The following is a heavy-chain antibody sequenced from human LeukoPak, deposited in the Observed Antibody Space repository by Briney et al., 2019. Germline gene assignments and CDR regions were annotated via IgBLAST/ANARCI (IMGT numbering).Heavy chain of an antibody. CDR2: ISSSANTI. CDR3: ARECSGGSCYSSIDY. Sequence: GGSLRLSCAASGFTFSTYEINWVRQAPGKGLEWISYISSSANTIYYADSVKGRFTISRDNAKNSLYLQMNSLRAEDTAVYYCARECSGGSCYSSIDYWGQGTLVTVSS. D-gene: IGHD2-15*01. CDR1: GFTFSTYE. J-gene: IGHJ4*02. V-gene: IGHV3-48*03.